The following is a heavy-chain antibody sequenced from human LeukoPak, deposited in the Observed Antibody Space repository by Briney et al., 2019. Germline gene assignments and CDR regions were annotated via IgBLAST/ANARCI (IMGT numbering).Heavy chain of an antibody. D-gene: IGHD3-3*01. J-gene: IGHJ6*02. CDR2: ISSSSSYI. CDR3: ARDKPIDFWSGLPGVYGMDV. CDR1: GFTFSSYS. Sequence: GGSLRHSCAASGFTFSSYSMNWVRQAPGKGLEWVSSISSSSSYIYYADSVKGRFTISRDNAKNSLYLQMNSLRAEDTAVYYCARDKPIDFWSGLPGVYGMDVWGQGTTVTVSS. V-gene: IGHV3-21*01.